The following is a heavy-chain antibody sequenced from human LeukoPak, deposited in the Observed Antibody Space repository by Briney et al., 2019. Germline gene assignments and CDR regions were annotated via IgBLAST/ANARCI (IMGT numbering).Heavy chain of an antibody. Sequence: SVKVSCKASGGTFSSYAISWVRQAPGQGLEWMGGIIPIFGTANYAQKFQGRVTITADESTSTAYMELSSLRYEDTAVYYCATDYTDYSLDYWGQGTLVTVSS. D-gene: IGHD4-11*01. J-gene: IGHJ4*02. CDR3: ATDYTDYSLDY. CDR2: IIPIFGTA. V-gene: IGHV1-69*13. CDR1: GGTFSSYA.